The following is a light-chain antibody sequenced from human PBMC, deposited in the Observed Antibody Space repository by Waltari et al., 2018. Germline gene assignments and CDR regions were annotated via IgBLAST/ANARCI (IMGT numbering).Light chain of an antibody. CDR3: QQYSSIPIT. V-gene: IGKV4-1*01. CDR1: QSLLYRSNNKNY. J-gene: IGKJ4*01. CDR2: WAS. Sequence: DIVMTQSPDSLAVSLGERATIHCKSSQSLLYRSNNKNYLAWYQQKPGPPPRLLIYWASTRESGVPDRFSGSESGTDFTLSISSLQAEDVAVYYCQQYSSIPITFGGGTKVEI.